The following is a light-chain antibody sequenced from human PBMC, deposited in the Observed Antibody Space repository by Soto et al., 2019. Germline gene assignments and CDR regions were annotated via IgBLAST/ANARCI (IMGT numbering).Light chain of an antibody. Sequence: EIVLTQSPATLSLFPGERATLSCRASQSVSSYLAWYQQKPGQTPRLLIYDASNRATGIPARFSGSGSGTDFTLTISSLEPEDFAVYYCQQRSSWPRTFGQGTNLEIK. J-gene: IGKJ2*01. CDR1: QSVSSY. V-gene: IGKV3-11*01. CDR2: DAS. CDR3: QQRSSWPRT.